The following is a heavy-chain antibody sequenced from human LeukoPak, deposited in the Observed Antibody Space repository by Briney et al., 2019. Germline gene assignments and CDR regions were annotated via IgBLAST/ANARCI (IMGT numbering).Heavy chain of an antibody. D-gene: IGHD1-26*01. V-gene: IGHV1-18*01. Sequence: ASVKVSCKASGYTFTSYGISWVRQAPGQGLEWMGWISAYNGNTNYAQKFQGRVTITADESTSTAYMELSSLRSEDTAVYYCARGGKLRYSGSYMMDYFDYWGQGTLVTVSS. CDR2: ISAYNGNT. J-gene: IGHJ4*02. CDR1: GYTFTSYG. CDR3: ARGGKLRYSGSYMMDYFDY.